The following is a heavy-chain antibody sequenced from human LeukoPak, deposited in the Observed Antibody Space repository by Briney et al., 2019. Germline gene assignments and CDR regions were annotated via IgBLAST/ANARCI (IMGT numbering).Heavy chain of an antibody. CDR1: GFTFSNYG. V-gene: IGHV3-30*02. D-gene: IGHD1-14*01. J-gene: IGHJ4*02. Sequence: GGSLRLSCGASGFTFSNYGMLWARQAPGKGLDWVAFIRYDGNNKLYADSVKGRFTISRDNSKNTLYLHINSLRAEDTAVYYCVKDNPLDYWGQGTLVIVSS. CDR3: VKDNPLDY. CDR2: IRYDGNNK.